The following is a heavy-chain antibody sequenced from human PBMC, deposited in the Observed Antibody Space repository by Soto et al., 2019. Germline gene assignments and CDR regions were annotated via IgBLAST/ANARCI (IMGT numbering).Heavy chain of an antibody. J-gene: IGHJ6*02. CDR2: IIPIFGTA. V-gene: IGHV1-69*01. Sequence: QVQPVQSGAEVKKPGSSVKVSCKASGGTFNSYAISWVRQAPGQGLEWMGGIIPIFGTANYAPNFQGRVAITADESTSAAYMQLRSLRSEDTAVYYCALWGFRDGNKSKNIYGMDVWGQGTTVTVSS. CDR3: ALWGFRDGNKSKNIYGMDV. CDR1: GGTFNSYA. D-gene: IGHD3-10*01.